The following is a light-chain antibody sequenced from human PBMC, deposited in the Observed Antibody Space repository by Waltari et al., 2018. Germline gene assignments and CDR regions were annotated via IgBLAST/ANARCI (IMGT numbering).Light chain of an antibody. CDR1: SSNIGNNI. V-gene: IGLV1-44*01. CDR3: ATWDDSLNGPV. J-gene: IGLJ2*01. CDR2: TTN. Sequence: QSVLTQPPSASGTPGQRVTISCSGNSSNIGNNIVNWYQQLPGTAPKLLIYTTNQRPSGGPDRFSGSKSGTSASLAISGLQSEDEADYYCATWDDSLNGPVFGGGTKLTVL.